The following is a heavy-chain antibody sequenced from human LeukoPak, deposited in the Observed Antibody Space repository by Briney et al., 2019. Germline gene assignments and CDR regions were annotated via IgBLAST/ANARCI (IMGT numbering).Heavy chain of an antibody. CDR2: ISSSRSYI. D-gene: IGHD4-17*01. CDR1: RFTFSSYS. J-gene: IGHJ4*02. Sequence: GGSLRLSCAASRFTFSSYSMNWVRQAPGKGLEWVSSISSSRSYIYYADSVKGRFTISRDNAKNSLYLQMNSLRVEDTAVYYCAREDYVGVNFDYWGQGTLVTVSS. CDR3: AREDYVGVNFDY. V-gene: IGHV3-21*01.